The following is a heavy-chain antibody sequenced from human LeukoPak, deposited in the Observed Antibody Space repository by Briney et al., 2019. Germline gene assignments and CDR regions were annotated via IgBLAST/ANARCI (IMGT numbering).Heavy chain of an antibody. J-gene: IGHJ4*02. V-gene: IGHV3-30*02. CDR1: GFTFSSYG. CDR3: AKDNYIYVWGSYRESDYFDY. Sequence: GGFLRLSCAASGFTFSSYGMHWVRQAPGKGLEWVAFIRYDGSNKYYADSVKGRFTISRDNSKNTLYLQMNSLRAEDTAVYYCAKDNYIYVWGSYRESDYFDYWGQGTLVTVSS. D-gene: IGHD3-16*02. CDR2: IRYDGSNK.